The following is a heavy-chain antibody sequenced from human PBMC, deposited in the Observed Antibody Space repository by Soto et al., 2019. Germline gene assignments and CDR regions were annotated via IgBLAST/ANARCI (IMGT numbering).Heavy chain of an antibody. V-gene: IGHV3-23*01. CDR3: XXXXXXXXXXXX. J-gene: IGHJ4*02. CDR1: XXXXSSYA. CDR2: ISGSGDST. Sequence: EVQLLESGGGLVQPGGSLRLSCXXXXXXXSSYAMTWVXQAPGXXLEWVSTISGSGDSTYYADSVKGRFTISRDNSKNTLYLQMNXLRXXXXXXXXXXXXXXXXXXXXXWGQGTLVTVSS.